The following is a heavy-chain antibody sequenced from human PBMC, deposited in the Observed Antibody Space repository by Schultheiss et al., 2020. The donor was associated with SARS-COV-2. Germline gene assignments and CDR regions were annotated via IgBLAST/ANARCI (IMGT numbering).Heavy chain of an antibody. Sequence: ASVKVSCKASGYTFTGYYMHWVRQAPGQGLEWMGWINPNSGGTNYAQKLQGRVTMTTDTSTSTAYMELRSLRSDDTAVYYCARFEYSSCYGLDYWGQGTLVTVSS. CDR2: INPNSGGT. D-gene: IGHD6-6*01. V-gene: IGHV1-2*02. CDR1: GYTFTGYY. CDR3: ARFEYSSCYGLDY. J-gene: IGHJ4*02.